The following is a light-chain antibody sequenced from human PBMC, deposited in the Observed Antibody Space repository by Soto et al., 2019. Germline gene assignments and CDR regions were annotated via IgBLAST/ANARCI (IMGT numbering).Light chain of an antibody. CDR3: QQYKKWPPLT. Sequence: ELVMTQSPATLSVSPGETATLSCRASQSVTYNLAWYQQKPGQGPRLLIYGAFTRATGIPARFSGSGSGTEFTLTITSLQSEDFTVYYCQQYKKWPPLTFGGGIKVEIK. CDR1: QSVTYN. V-gene: IGKV3-15*01. CDR2: GAF. J-gene: IGKJ4*01.